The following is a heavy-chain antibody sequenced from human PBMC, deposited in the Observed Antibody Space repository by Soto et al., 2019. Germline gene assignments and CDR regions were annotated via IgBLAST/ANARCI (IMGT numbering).Heavy chain of an antibody. V-gene: IGHV4-4*02. J-gene: IGHJ3*01. D-gene: IGHD3-22*01. CDR2: IYQSGST. Sequence: QVRLQGSGPGLVAPSGTLYLTCAVSGGSINSSNWWSWVRQSPGKGLEWMGEIYQSGSTKYNPSFRRRFSVSIDKSKSQFLLKLTSVTAADSAVYYCARRYFYENQGVFDVWDQGTKVTVSS. CDR3: ARRYFYENQGVFDV. CDR1: GGSINSSNW.